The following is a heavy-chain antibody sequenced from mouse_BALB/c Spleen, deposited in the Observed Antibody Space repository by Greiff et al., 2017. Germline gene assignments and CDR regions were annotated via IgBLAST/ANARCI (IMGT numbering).Heavy chain of an antibody. CDR2: ISSGGSYT. J-gene: IGHJ1*01. CDR3: TRDDFPSYWYFDV. Sequence: EVMLVESGGGLVKPGGSLKLSCAASGFTFSSYTMSWVRQTPEKRLEWVATISSGGSYTYYPDSVKGRFTISRDNAKNTLYLQMSSLKSEDTAMYYCTRDDFPSYWYFDVWGAGTTVTVSS. V-gene: IGHV5-6-4*01. D-gene: IGHD2-13*01. CDR1: GFTFSSYT.